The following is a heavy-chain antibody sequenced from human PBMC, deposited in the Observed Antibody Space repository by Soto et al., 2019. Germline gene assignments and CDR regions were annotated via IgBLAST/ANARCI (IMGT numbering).Heavy chain of an antibody. CDR1: GFSLSTSGVG. V-gene: IGHV2-5*02. Sequence: GPTLVNPTQTLTLTCTFSGFSLSTSGVGVGWIRQPPGEALEWLALIYWDDYKHFSPSLESRLTITKDTSKNQVVLTMTNMDLLDTATYYCVHKGGGDRILDYWGQGTLVTVSS. D-gene: IGHD3-16*01. J-gene: IGHJ4*02. CDR3: VHKGGGDRILDY. CDR2: IYWDDYK.